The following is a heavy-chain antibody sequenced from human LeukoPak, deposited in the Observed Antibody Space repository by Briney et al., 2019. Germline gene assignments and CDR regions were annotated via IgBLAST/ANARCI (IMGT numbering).Heavy chain of an antibody. CDR3: AREYSSSSGRAFDI. Sequence: GGSLRLSCAASGFTFSSYAMHWVRQAPGKGLEWVAVISYDGSNKYYADSVKGRFTISRDNSKNTLYLQMNSLRAEDTAVYYCAREYSSSSGRAFDIWGQGTMVTVSS. CDR1: GFTFSSYA. J-gene: IGHJ3*02. CDR2: ISYDGSNK. V-gene: IGHV3-30-3*01. D-gene: IGHD6-6*01.